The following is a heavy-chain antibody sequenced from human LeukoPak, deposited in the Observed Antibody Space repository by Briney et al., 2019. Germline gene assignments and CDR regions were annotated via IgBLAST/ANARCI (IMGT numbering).Heavy chain of an antibody. CDR2: IYTSGST. CDR1: GGSISSGSYY. CDR3: ARDFWSGYRYYYYYMDV. D-gene: IGHD3-3*01. J-gene: IGHJ6*03. V-gene: IGHV4-61*02. Sequence: SETLSLTCAVSGGSISSGSYYWSWIRQPAGKGLEWIGRIYTSGSTNYNPSLKSRATISVDTSKNQFSLKLSSVTAADTAVYYCARDFWSGYRYYYYYMDVWGKGTTVTVSS.